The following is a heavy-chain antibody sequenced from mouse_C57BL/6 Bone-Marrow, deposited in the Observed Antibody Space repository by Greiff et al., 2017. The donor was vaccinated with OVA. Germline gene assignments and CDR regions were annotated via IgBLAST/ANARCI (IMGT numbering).Heavy chain of an antibody. V-gene: IGHV2-5*01. CDR1: GFSLTSYG. D-gene: IGHD1-1*01. CDR3: AKPSYYYGSSLYAMDY. J-gene: IGHJ4*01. Sequence: VQLQESGPGLVQPSQSLSITCTVSGFSLTSYGVHWVRQSPGKGLEWLGVIWRGGSTDYNAAFMSRLSITKDNSKSQVFFKMNSLQADDTAIYYCAKPSYYYGSSLYAMDYWGQGTSVTVSS. CDR2: IWRGGST.